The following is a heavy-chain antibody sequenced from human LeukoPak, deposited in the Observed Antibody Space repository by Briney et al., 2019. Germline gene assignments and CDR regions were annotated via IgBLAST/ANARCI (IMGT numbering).Heavy chain of an antibody. Sequence: SETLPLTCAVYGGSFSGYYWSWIRQPPGKGLEWIGEINHSGSTNYNPSLKSRVTISVDTSKNQFSLKLSSVTAADTAVYYCARGPIQLWHTIFDYWGQGTLVTVSS. J-gene: IGHJ4*02. V-gene: IGHV4-34*01. CDR3: ARGPIQLWHTIFDY. D-gene: IGHD5-18*01. CDR2: INHSGST. CDR1: GGSFSGYY.